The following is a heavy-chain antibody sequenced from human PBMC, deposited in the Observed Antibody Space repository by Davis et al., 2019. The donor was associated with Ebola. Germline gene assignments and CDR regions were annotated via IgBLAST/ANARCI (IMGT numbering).Heavy chain of an antibody. CDR3: ARDRHKYCSGGSCYSGWFDP. CDR2: IIPILGIA. J-gene: IGHJ5*02. V-gene: IGHV1-69*04. D-gene: IGHD2-15*01. Sequence: AASVKVSCKASGYTFTSYYMHWVRQAPGQGLEWMGRIIPILGIANYAQKFQGRVTITADESTSTAYMELSSLRSEDTAVYYCARDRHKYCSGGSCYSGWFDPWGQGTLVTVSS. CDR1: GYTFTSYY.